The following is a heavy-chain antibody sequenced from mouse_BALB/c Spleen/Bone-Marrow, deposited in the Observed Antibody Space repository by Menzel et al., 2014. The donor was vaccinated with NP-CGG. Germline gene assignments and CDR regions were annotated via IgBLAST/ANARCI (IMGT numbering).Heavy chain of an antibody. D-gene: IGHD1-2*01. CDR3: ARPQFISGRCYAMDY. J-gene: IGHJ4*01. CDR1: GYAFTNYW. Sequence: QVQLQQSGAELVRPGTSVKISCKASGYAFTNYWLDWVKQRPGHGLEWIGDIYPGSGNTYFNEKFKGKATLTADKSSSSAYMQLSSLTSEDSAVYVCARPQFISGRCYAMDYWGQGTSVTVSS. V-gene: IGHV1-63*01. CDR2: IYPGSGNT.